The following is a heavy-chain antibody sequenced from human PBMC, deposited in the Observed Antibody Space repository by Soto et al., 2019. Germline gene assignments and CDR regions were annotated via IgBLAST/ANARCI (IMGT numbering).Heavy chain of an antibody. CDR3: AKDVGFQQLLFVFET. D-gene: IGHD6-13*01. V-gene: IGHV1-69*01. Sequence: QVQLVQSGAEVKKPGSSVRVSYKASGGTFSNFGFSWVRQAPGQGLEWMGGIIPIFASSNYAQKFQGRLTITADESTSTAYMDLSILRSEDTAVYFCAKDVGFQQLLFVFETWGQGTLVTVSS. J-gene: IGHJ5*02. CDR2: IIPIFASS. CDR1: GGTFSNFG.